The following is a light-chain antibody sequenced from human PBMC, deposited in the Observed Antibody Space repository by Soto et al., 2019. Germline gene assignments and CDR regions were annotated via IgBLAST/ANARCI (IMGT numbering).Light chain of an antibody. CDR2: DAS. Sequence: DIPMTQSPSTLSASVGDRVTITCRASQSISSWLAWYQQKPGKAPKLLIYDASSLESGVPSRFSGSGSGTEFTLTISSPQPDDFATYYCQQYNSYSPITFGPGTKVDIK. CDR3: QQYNSYSPIT. CDR1: QSISSW. V-gene: IGKV1-5*01. J-gene: IGKJ3*01.